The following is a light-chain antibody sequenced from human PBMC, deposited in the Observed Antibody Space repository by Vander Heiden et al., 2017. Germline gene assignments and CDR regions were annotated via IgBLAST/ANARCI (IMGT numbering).Light chain of an antibody. CDR1: QTISDY. Sequence: DMQMTQSPSSLSASVGDRVIITCRASQTISDYLNWYQQKPGKAPRLLIYGAYSLQSGVPSRFSGSGSGTHFTLTINSLQAEDSATYYCQQSYRTLLTFGGGTKVEIK. CDR2: GAY. CDR3: QQSYRTLLT. V-gene: IGKV1-39*01. J-gene: IGKJ4*01.